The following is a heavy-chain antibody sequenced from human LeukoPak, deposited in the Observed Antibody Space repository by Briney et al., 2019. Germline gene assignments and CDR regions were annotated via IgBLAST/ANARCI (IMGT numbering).Heavy chain of an antibody. V-gene: IGHV4-39*07. CDR3: ARDFDRAGGDDFDY. J-gene: IGHJ4*02. CDR2: IYYTGNT. Sequence: SETLSLTCTVSGGSMSSSSYYWGWIRQPPGKGLEWIGSIYYTGNTYYSPSLKSRVTMSVDTSKNQFSLKLTSVTAADTAVYYCARDFDRAGGDDFDYWGQGALVTVSS. CDR1: GGSMSSSSYY. D-gene: IGHD3-16*01.